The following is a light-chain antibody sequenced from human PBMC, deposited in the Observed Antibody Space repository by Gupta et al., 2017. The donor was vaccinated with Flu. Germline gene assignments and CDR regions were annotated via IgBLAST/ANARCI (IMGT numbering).Light chain of an antibody. CDR3: QLWDGSGNHPVV. V-gene: IGLV3-21*02. J-gene: IGLJ2*01. Sequence: SYVLTQPPSVSVAPGQTARIPCAENNIGSKSVHWYQHRPGQAPVLIVYDDTDRPSGIPERFSGSNFGNTATLTISRVEAGDEADYYCQLWDGSGNHPVVLGGGTKLTVL. CDR1: NIGSKS. CDR2: DDT.